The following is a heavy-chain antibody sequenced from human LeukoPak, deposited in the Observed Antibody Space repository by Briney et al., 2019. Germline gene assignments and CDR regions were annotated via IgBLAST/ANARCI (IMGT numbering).Heavy chain of an antibody. CDR3: ARQRNCGGDCYSFDY. D-gene: IGHD2-21*02. J-gene: IGHJ4*02. CDR2: IYHSGST. Sequence: SETLSLTCSVSAYSISSDHSWGWIRQPPGKGLEWIANIYHSGSTYYNPSLKSRATVSVDTSKNQFSLKLSSVTAADTAVYYCARQRNCGGDCYSFDYWGQGTLVTVSS. V-gene: IGHV4-38-2*02. CDR1: AYSISSDHS.